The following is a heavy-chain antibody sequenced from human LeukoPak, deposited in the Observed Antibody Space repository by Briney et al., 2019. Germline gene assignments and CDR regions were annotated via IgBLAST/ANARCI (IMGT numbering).Heavy chain of an antibody. CDR2: IIPILGIA. CDR1: GGTFSSYA. J-gene: IGHJ6*02. V-gene: IGHV1-69*04. Sequence: SVKVSCKASGGTFSSYAISWVRQAPGQGLEWMGRIIPILGIANYAQKFQGRVTITADKSTSTAYMELSSLRSEDTAVYYCARVVVAANDYYYYYGMDIWGQGTTVTVSS. D-gene: IGHD2-15*01. CDR3: ARVVVAANDYYYYYGMDI.